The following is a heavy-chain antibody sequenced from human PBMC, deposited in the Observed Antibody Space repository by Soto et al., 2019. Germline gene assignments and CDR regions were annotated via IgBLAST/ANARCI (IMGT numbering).Heavy chain of an antibody. D-gene: IGHD3-22*01. CDR3: AKDRLVVLYWYFDL. CDR1: GFTFSNYA. J-gene: IGHJ2*01. CDR2: ITVSGDST. V-gene: IGHV3-23*01. Sequence: EVQLLESGGGLVQPGGSLRLSCAASGFTFSNYAMTWVRQAPGKGLEWVSVITVSGDSTFYADSVKGRFTISRDNSKNTLYLQMNSLRAEDTAVYYCAKDRLVVLYWYFDLWGRGTLVTVSS.